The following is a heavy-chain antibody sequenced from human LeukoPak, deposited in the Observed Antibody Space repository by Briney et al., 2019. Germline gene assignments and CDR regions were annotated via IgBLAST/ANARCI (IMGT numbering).Heavy chain of an antibody. Sequence: SETLSLTCTVSGVSMTSGGYHWSRIRQHPEKGLEWIGYIYYTGSTYYNPSLKSRVSMSVDTSKNQFSLELSSVTAADTAVYYCARVVVHGHSDYWGQGTLVTVSS. CDR3: ARVVVHGHSDY. D-gene: IGHD2-2*01. V-gene: IGHV4-31*03. CDR1: GVSMTSGGYH. J-gene: IGHJ4*02. CDR2: IYYTGST.